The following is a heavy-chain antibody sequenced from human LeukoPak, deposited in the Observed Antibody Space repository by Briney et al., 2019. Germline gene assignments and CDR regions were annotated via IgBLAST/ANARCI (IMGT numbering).Heavy chain of an antibody. CDR1: GFIFSNYG. CDR2: TRYDGGGDK. CDR3: AKSSSGWSFAG. Sequence: PGGSLRLSCTASGFIFSNYGMHWVRQAPGKGLEWMTFTRYDGGGDKYYADSVKGRFTISRDNSKNTLYLQMDSLRDEDTAVYYCAKSSSGWSFAGWGQGALVIVSS. J-gene: IGHJ4*02. V-gene: IGHV3-30*02. D-gene: IGHD6-19*01.